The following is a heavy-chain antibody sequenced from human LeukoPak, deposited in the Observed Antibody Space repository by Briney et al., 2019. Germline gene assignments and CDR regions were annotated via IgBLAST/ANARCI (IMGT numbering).Heavy chain of an antibody. J-gene: IGHJ4*02. CDR3: ARAGQYSYGQIDY. Sequence: ASVKVSCKASGYTFTGYYMHWVRQAPGQGLEWMGWINPNSGGTNYAQKFQGRVTMTRDTSISTAYMELSRLRSDDTAVYYCARAGQYSYGQIDYWGQGTLVTVSS. V-gene: IGHV1-2*02. D-gene: IGHD5-18*01. CDR1: GYTFTGYY. CDR2: INPNSGGT.